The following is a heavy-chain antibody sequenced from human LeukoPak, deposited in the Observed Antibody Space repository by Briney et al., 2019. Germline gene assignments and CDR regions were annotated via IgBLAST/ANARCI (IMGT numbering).Heavy chain of an antibody. CDR3: ARDRHVPGLYYYYMDV. CDR2: ISSSSATI. V-gene: IGHV3-48*01. Sequence: GGSLRLSCAASGFTFDDYAMHWVRQAPGKGLESVSYISSSSATIFYADSVKGRFTISRDNAKNSLYPQMNSLRPEDTAVYFCARDRHVPGLYYYYMDVRGKGTTVTVSS. D-gene: IGHD6-6*01. CDR1: GFTFDDYA. J-gene: IGHJ6*03.